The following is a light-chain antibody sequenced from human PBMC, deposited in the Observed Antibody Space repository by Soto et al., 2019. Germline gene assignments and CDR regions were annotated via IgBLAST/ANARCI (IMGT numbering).Light chain of an antibody. J-gene: IGLJ1*01. CDR2: EVS. CDR3: TSYAGTYSFFYV. CDR1: SSDVGAYNY. Sequence: SALTRPPSASGSPGQSVTISCTGTSSDVGAYNYVSWYQQLPGKAPKLIIYEVSKRPSGVPDRFSGSKSGNTASLTVSGLQAEDEADYYCTSYAGTYSFFYVFGTGTKVTVL. V-gene: IGLV2-8*01.